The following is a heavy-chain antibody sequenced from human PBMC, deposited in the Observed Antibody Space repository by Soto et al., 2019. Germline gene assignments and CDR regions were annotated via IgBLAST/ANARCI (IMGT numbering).Heavy chain of an antibody. V-gene: IGHV1-18*04. CDR1: GYTFTSYG. J-gene: IGHJ6*02. CDR3: ARERITGTTYDYCGMDV. CDR2: ISAYNGNT. D-gene: IGHD1-7*01. Sequence: AAVKCSFKASGYTFTSYGISWVRQAPGQGLECMGWISAYNGNTNYAQKLQGRVTMTTDTSTSTAYMELRSLRSDDTAVYYCARERITGTTYDYCGMDVWGQGTTVTVSS.